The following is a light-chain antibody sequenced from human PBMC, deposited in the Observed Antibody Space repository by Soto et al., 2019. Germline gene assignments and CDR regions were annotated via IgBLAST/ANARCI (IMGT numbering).Light chain of an antibody. CDR1: QSVSRNY. J-gene: IGKJ4*01. V-gene: IGKV3D-20*01. CDR2: DAS. CDR3: QKYGSSPLT. Sequence: EIVLTQSPATLSLSPGERATLSCGASQSVSRNYLAWYQQKPGLAPRLVIYDASSRATGIPDRFSGSGSGTDFTLTITRLEPEDFAVYYCQKYGSSPLTFGGGTKVEIK.